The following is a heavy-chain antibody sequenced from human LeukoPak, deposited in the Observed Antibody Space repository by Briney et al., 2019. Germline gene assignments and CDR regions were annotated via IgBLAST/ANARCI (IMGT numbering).Heavy chain of an antibody. D-gene: IGHD1-26*01. CDR2: INSDGSST. CDR1: GLTFSSYW. Sequence: GGCLRLSCAASGLTFSSYWMHWVRQAAGRWLVWVARINSDGSSTSYADSVKGRFTISRDNAKSTLYLQTHSLRAEDTAVYYCATGTSIAGASFDPWAKGTLVTVSS. CDR3: ATGTSIAGASFDP. V-gene: IGHV3-74*01. J-gene: IGHJ5*02.